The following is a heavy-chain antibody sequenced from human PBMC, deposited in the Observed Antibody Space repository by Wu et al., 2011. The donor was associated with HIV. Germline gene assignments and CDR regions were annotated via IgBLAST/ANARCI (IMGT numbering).Heavy chain of an antibody. CDR3: ATVSPAFEWELVGAFDL. Sequence: QVQLVQSGAEVKKPGSSVKVSCKASGGTFSTYAFSWVRQAPGQGPEWMGRVIPILGTTNYAQKFQGRVTITADESTSTTYLELSSLRSEDTAVYYCATVSPAFEWELVGAFDLWGPGTMVTVSS. J-gene: IGHJ3*01. V-gene: IGHV1-69*11. CDR1: GGTFSTYA. D-gene: IGHD1-26*01. CDR2: VIPILGTT.